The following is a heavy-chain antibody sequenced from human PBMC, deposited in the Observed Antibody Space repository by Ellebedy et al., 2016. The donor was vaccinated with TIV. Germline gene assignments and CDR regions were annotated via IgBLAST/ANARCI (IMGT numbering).Heavy chain of an antibody. CDR3: AKSTVVTPYYGLDV. J-gene: IGHJ6*02. Sequence: GESLKISCAASGFTFSSYAMSWVRQAPGKGLEWVSAISGSGGSTYYADSVKGRLTISRDNSKNTLYLQMNSLRAEDTAVYYCAKSTVVTPYYGLDVWGQGTTVTVSS. V-gene: IGHV3-23*01. D-gene: IGHD4-23*01. CDR2: ISGSGGST. CDR1: GFTFSSYA.